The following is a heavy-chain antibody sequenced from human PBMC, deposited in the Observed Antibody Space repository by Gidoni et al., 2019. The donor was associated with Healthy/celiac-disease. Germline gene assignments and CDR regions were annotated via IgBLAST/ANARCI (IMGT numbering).Heavy chain of an antibody. CDR2: IYPGDSDT. V-gene: IGHV5-51*01. D-gene: IGHD6-19*01. CDR3: AIRYSSGWYFDY. J-gene: IGHJ4*02. Sequence: VQLVQSGAEVKKPGESLKLSWKCSGYSFTSYWIGWVRQMHGKGLEWMGVIYPGDSDTRYSPSFQGQVTISADKSISTAYLQWSSLKAADTAVYYCAIRYSSGWYFDYWGQGTLVTVSS. CDR1: GYSFTSYW.